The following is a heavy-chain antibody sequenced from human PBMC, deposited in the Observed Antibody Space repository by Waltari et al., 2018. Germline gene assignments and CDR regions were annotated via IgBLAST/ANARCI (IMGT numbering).Heavy chain of an antibody. Sequence: QIQLVQSGAELKEPGASVKVSCKASGHTLTRYGFGWVGQAPVQGPEWMGWINTNTGNPRNAQGFTGRFVFSLDPSVSTAYPQINSLRVEDTGGYYCARGPPDHATRNEYFHLWGQGTLVTVSS. CDR2: INTNTGNP. D-gene: IGHD2-2*01. J-gene: IGHJ1*01. V-gene: IGHV7-4-1*02. CDR3: ARGPPDHATRNEYFHL. CDR1: GHTLTRYG.